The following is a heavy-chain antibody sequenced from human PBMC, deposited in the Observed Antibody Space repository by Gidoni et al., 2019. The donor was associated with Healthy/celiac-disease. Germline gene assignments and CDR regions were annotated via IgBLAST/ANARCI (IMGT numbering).Heavy chain of an antibody. CDR1: GFPFSSYA. J-gene: IGHJ6*02. CDR2: ISYDGSNK. D-gene: IGHD6-19*01. V-gene: IGHV3-30*01. CDR3: ARDYSSGWYVSYYYYGMDV. Sequence: QVQLVESGGGVVQPGRSLRLSCAASGFPFSSYAMHWVRQAPGKGLEWVAVISYDGSNKYYADYVKGRFTISRDNSKNTLYLQRNSRRAEDTAVYYCARDYSSGWYVSYYYYGMDVWGQGTTVTVSS.